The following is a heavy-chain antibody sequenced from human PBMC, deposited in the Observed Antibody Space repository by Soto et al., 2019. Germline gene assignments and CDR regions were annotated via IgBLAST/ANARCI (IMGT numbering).Heavy chain of an antibody. CDR3: AGVRGDYYDSSGYLCFDY. CDR1: GFTFSSYS. CDR2: ISSSSSYI. Sequence: EVQLVESGGGLVKPGGSLRLSCAASGFTFSSYSMNWVRQAPGKGLEWVSSISSSSSYIYYADSVKGRLTISRDNAKNSLYLQMNSLRAEDTAVYYCAGVRGDYYDSSGYLCFDYWGQGTLVTVSS. J-gene: IGHJ4*02. V-gene: IGHV3-21*01. D-gene: IGHD3-22*01.